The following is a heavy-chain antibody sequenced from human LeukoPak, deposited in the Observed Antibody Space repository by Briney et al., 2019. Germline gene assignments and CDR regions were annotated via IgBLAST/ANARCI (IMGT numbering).Heavy chain of an antibody. D-gene: IGHD2-21*01. Sequence: GGSLRLSCAASGFTFNHFAMHWVRQAPGKGLEWVAFIRYDGSNKYYADSVKGRFTISRDNSKNTLYLQMNSLRAEDTAVYYCAKEGYCGGDCHKASSFDYWGQGTLVTVSS. CDR1: GFTFNHFA. CDR2: IRYDGSNK. J-gene: IGHJ4*02. CDR3: AKEGYCGGDCHKASSFDY. V-gene: IGHV3-30*02.